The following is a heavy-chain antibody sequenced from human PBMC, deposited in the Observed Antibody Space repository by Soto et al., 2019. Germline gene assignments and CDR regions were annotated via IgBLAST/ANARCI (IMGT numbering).Heavy chain of an antibody. CDR2: INHSGST. V-gene: IGHV4-34*01. CDR1: GGSFSGYY. J-gene: IGHJ5*02. Sequence: LSLTCAVYGGSFSGYYWSWIRQPPGKGLEWIGEINHSGSTNYNPSLKSRVTISVDTSKNQFSLKLSSVTAADTAVYYCARRSIAARGNWFDPWGQGTLVTVSS. D-gene: IGHD6-6*01. CDR3: ARRSIAARGNWFDP.